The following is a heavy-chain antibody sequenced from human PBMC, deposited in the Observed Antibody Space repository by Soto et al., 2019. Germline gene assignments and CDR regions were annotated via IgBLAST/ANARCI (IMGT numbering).Heavy chain of an antibody. CDR3: ARDSHAHFDY. V-gene: IGHV3-23*01. Sequence: WGSLRLSWAASGFTFSSYAISCVRQAPGKGLEWVSAISGSGGSTYYADSVKGRFTISKDNAKNSLYLQLNSLRAGDTAVYYCARDSHAHFDYWGQGTLVTVSS. CDR1: GFTFSSYA. J-gene: IGHJ4*02. CDR2: ISGSGGST.